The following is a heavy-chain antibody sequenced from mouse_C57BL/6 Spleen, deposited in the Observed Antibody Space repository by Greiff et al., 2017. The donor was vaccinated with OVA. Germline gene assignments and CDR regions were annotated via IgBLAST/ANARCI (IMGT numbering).Heavy chain of an antibody. CDR2: IRNKANGYTT. Sequence: DVMLVESGGGLVQPGGSLSLSCAASGFTFTDYYMSWVRQPPGKALEWLGFIRNKANGYTTEYSASVKGRFTISRDNSQSILYLQMKALRAEDSATDYCARSPCYGSVYAMDYWGQGTSVTVSS. CDR1: GFTFTDYY. D-gene: IGHD1-1*01. CDR3: ARSPCYGSVYAMDY. J-gene: IGHJ4*01. V-gene: IGHV7-3*01.